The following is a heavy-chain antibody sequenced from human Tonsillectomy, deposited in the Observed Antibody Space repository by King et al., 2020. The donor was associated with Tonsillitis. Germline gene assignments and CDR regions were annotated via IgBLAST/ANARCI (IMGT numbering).Heavy chain of an antibody. Sequence: VQLVESGGGVVQPGRSLRPSCAASGFTFSSYGMHWVRRAPGKGLEWVAVISYDGSNKYYADSVKGRFTISRDNSKNTLYLQMNSLRAEDTAVYYCAKGIWKLPRYTLLNEAFDIWGQGTMVTVSS. J-gene: IGHJ3*02. D-gene: IGHD2-15*01. CDR2: ISYDGSNK. CDR1: GFTFSSYG. CDR3: AKGIWKLPRYTLLNEAFDI. V-gene: IGHV3-30*18.